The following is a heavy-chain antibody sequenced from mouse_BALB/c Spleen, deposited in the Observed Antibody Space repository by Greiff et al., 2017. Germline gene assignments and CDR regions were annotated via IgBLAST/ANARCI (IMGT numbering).Heavy chain of an antibody. CDR3: ARNYYGSSYKYFDV. Sequence: DVKLVESGGGLVKPGGSLKLSCAASGFTFSSYAMSWVRQTPEKRLEWVASISSGGSTYYPDSVKGRFTISRDNARNILYLQMSSLRSEDTAMYYCARNYYGSSYKYFDVWGAGTTVTVSS. CDR1: GFTFSSYA. J-gene: IGHJ1*01. CDR2: ISSGGST. D-gene: IGHD1-1*01. V-gene: IGHV5-6-5*01.